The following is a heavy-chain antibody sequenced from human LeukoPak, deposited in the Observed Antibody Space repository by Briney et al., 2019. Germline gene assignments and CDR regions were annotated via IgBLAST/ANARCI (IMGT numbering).Heavy chain of an antibody. CDR3: AKEGGYDGVDW. CDR1: GITFSIYT. V-gene: IGHV3-23*01. CDR2: IVGSGRNT. D-gene: IGHD5-12*01. Sequence: GGSLRLSRAASGITFSIYTMSWVRQAQGKGLEWVSAIVGSGRNTYYADSVKGRFTISRDNSKNTLYLQMNSLRAEDTAVYHCAKEGGYDGVDWWGQGTLVTVSS. J-gene: IGHJ4*02.